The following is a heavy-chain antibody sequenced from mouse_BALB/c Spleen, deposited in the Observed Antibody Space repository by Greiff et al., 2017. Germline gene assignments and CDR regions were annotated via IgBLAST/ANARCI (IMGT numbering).Heavy chain of an antibody. V-gene: IGHV1-7*01. CDR3: ARSWYSSSSRYYAMDY. CDR1: GYTFTSYW. CDR2: INPSTGYT. D-gene: IGHD1-1*01. Sequence: VQLQESGAELAKPGASVKMSCKASGYTFTSYWMHWVKQRPGQGLEWIGYINPSTGYTEYNQKFKDKATLTADKSSSTAYMQLSSLTSEDSAFYYWARSWYSSSSRYYAMDYWGQGTSVTVSS. J-gene: IGHJ4*01.